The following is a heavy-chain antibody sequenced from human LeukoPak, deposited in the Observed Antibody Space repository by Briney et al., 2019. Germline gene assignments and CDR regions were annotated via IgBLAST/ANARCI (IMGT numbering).Heavy chain of an antibody. V-gene: IGHV1-69*06. CDR2: IIPIFGTA. CDR1: GGTFSSYA. Sequence: SVKVSCKASGGTFSSYAISWARQAPGQGLEWMGRIIPIFGTANYAQKFQGRVTITADKSTSTAYMELSSLRSEDTAVYYCARESSGVAATQDWFDPWGQGTLVTVSS. J-gene: IGHJ5*02. D-gene: IGHD2-15*01. CDR3: ARESSGVAATQDWFDP.